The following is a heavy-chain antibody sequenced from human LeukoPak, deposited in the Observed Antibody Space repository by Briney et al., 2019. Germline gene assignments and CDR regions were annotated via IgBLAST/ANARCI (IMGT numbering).Heavy chain of an antibody. CDR2: ISRSGDTI. Sequence: PGGSLRLSCAAYGFTFSYHSMNWVRQAPGKGLEWISYISRSGDTIYYADSVKGRFTISRDNADSSLYLQMNSLRDEDTAVYYCARLLKYYDDSSGSGEDWYFDLWGRGTLVTVSS. J-gene: IGHJ2*01. V-gene: IGHV3-48*02. CDR3: ARLLKYYDDSSGSGEDWYFDL. CDR1: GFTFSYHS. D-gene: IGHD3-22*01.